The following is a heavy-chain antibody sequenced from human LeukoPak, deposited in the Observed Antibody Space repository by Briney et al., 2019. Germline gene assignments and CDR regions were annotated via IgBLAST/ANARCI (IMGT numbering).Heavy chain of an antibody. J-gene: IGHJ4*02. CDR3: VRRHDY. Sequence: GGSVRLSCVASGFDVNDNFMIWVRQAPGQGLEWISIIYASGGAYHAESVKGRFSAFRDTSKNTIFLQMNNLRAGDTAMYYCVRRHDYWGQGTLVTVSS. CDR2: IYASGGA. V-gene: IGHV3-53*01. CDR1: GFDVNDNF.